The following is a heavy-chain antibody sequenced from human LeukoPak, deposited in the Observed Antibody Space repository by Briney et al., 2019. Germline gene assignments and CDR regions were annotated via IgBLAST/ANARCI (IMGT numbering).Heavy chain of an antibody. J-gene: IGHJ4*02. D-gene: IGHD7-27*01. CDR2: ISTDGRGT. CDR3: AKDGGLWVSAHWGDS. CDR1: GFTFNIYA. Sequence: GGSLRLSCSASGFTFNIYAMHWVRQAPGTGLEYVSAISTDGRGTYYADSVKGRFTVSRDNSKNTLFLQMNSLRAEDTAVYYCAKDGGLWVSAHWGDSWGRGTLVTVSS. V-gene: IGHV3-64*04.